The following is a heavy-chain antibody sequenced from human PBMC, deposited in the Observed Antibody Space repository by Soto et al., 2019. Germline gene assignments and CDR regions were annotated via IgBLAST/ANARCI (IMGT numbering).Heavy chain of an antibody. CDR1: GDSINSYY. Sequence: SETLSLTCTVSGDSINSYYWSWIRQPPGKGLQWIGYIYSSGSTNYNPSLKSRVTMSVDMSNSQLSLKLTSVTAADTAVYYCARRKDGYRGTFDYWGQGILVTV. V-gene: IGHV4-59*08. CDR3: ARRKDGYRGTFDY. CDR2: IYSSGST. J-gene: IGHJ4*02. D-gene: IGHD5-12*01.